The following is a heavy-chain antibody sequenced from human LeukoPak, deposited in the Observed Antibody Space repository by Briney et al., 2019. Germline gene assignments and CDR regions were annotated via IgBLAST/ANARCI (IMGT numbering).Heavy chain of an antibody. CDR3: ATKLGVNAFDI. D-gene: IGHD3-3*02. CDR2: FDPEDGKT. Sequence: GASVKVSCKVSGYTLTELSMHWVRQAPGEGLEWMGGFDPEDGKTIYAQKFQGRVTMTEDTSTDTAYMELSSLRSEDTAVYYCATKLGVNAFDIWGQGTMVTVSS. J-gene: IGHJ3*02. V-gene: IGHV1-24*01. CDR1: GYTLTELS.